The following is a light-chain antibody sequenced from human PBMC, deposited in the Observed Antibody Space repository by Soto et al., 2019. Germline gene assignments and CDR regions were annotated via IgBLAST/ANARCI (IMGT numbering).Light chain of an antibody. CDR3: RSLTSSSTFV. V-gene: IGLV2-14*01. Sequence: QSALTQPASVSGSPGQSITISCTGTSSDVGGYNYVSWYQQHPGTAPKLMIYEVSNRPSGVPNRFSGSKSGTTASLTISGLQAEDEADYYCRSLTSSSTFVFGTGTKLTVL. CDR1: SSDVGGYNY. J-gene: IGLJ1*01. CDR2: EVS.